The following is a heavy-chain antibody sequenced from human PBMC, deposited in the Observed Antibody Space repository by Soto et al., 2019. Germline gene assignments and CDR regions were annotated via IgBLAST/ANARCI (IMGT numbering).Heavy chain of an antibody. J-gene: IGHJ4*02. CDR3: AKPSGEFMKYYFAY. CDR1: GFTFSNYA. V-gene: IGHV3-23*01. Sequence: GGSLRLSCAASGFTFSNYAMNWVRQAPGKGLEWVSTISANGDITYYPDSVEGRFTISRDNTRNTLYLQTNSRRGDDKAIYYCAKPSGEFMKYYFAYWGQGTLVTVSS. CDR2: ISANGDIT. D-gene: IGHD3-10*01.